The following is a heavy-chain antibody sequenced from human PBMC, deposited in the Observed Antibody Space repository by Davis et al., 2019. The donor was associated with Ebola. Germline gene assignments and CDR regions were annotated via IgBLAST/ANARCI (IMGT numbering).Heavy chain of an antibody. V-gene: IGHV4-30-2*01. D-gene: IGHD4-11*01. CDR3: ARTAYSNLEVPYYFDL. CDR2: IYHTGTT. J-gene: IGHJ4*02. Sequence: MPSETLSLTCTVSGGSITNSAYSWSWIRQPPGKGLEWIGYIYHTGTTYYNPSLKSRVTISVDMSRSQFSLRLTSVNVADTAVYYCARTAYSNLEVPYYFDLWGQGALVTVSS. CDR1: GGSITNSAYS.